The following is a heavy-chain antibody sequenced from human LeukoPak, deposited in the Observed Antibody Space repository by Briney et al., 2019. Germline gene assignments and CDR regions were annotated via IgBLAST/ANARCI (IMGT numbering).Heavy chain of an antibody. CDR2: ISASGGST. CDR3: ANIGYSGYDWDY. D-gene: IGHD5-12*01. Sequence: GGSLRLSCAASGFTFSSYAMSWVRQAPGKRLEWVSAISASGGSTYYADSVKGRFTISRDNSKNTLYLQMNSLRAEDTAVYYCANIGYSGYDWDYWGQGTLVTVSS. V-gene: IGHV3-23*01. CDR1: GFTFSSYA. J-gene: IGHJ4*02.